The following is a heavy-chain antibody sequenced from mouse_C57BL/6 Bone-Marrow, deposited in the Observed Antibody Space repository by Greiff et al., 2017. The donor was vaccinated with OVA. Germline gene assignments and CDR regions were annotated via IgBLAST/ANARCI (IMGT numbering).Heavy chain of an antibody. CDR2: INYDGSST. V-gene: IGHV5-16*01. J-gene: IGHJ1*03. CDR1: GFTFSDYY. D-gene: IGHD1-1*01. Sequence: EVQVVESEGGLVQLGSSMKLSCTASGFTFSDYYMAWVRQVPEKGLEWVANINYDGSSTYYLDSLKSRFIISRDNAKNILYLQMSSLKSEDTATYYCAREGAYYYGSSAWYFDVWGTGTTVTVSS. CDR3: AREGAYYYGSSAWYFDV.